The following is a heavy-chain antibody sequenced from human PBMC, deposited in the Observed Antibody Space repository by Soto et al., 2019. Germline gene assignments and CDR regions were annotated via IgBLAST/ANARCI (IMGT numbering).Heavy chain of an antibody. J-gene: IGHJ4*02. CDR3: AKERMEQYQLLPFFDY. V-gene: IGHV3-30*18. D-gene: IGHD2-2*01. CDR1: GFTFSSYG. CDR2: ISFDGSNK. Sequence: PGGSLRLSCAASGFTFSSYGMHWLRQAPGKGLEWVAVISFDGSNKYYADSVKGRFTISRDNSRNTLYLQMNSLRAEDTAVYYCAKERMEQYQLLPFFDYWGQGTVVTVYS.